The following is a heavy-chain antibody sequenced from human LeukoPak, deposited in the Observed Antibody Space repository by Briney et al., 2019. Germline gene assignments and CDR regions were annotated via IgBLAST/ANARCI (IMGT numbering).Heavy chain of an antibody. J-gene: IGHJ4*02. Sequence: GGSLRLSCAASGFTFSSYEMNWVRQAPGKGLEWVSYISSSGSTIYYADSVKGRFTISRDNAKNSLYLQMNSLRAEDTAVYYCARGGPYGSRSSLRQRGLDYWGQGTLVTVSS. D-gene: IGHD3-10*01. CDR2: ISSSGSTI. V-gene: IGHV3-48*03. CDR3: ARGGPYGSRSSLRQRGLDY. CDR1: GFTFSSYE.